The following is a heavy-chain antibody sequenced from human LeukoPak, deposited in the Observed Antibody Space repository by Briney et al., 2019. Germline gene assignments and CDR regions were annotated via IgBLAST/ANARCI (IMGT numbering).Heavy chain of an antibody. J-gene: IGHJ1*01. CDR1: GFTFSSYW. V-gene: IGHV3-7*01. CDR3: AREYYYGSGSYYPGYFQH. D-gene: IGHD3-10*01. Sequence: GGSLRLSCAASGFTFSSYWMSWVRQAPGKGLEWVANIKQDGSEKYYVDSVKGRFTISRDNAKNSLYLQMNSLRAEDTAVYYCAREYYYGSGSYYPGYFQHWGQGTLVTVSS. CDR2: IKQDGSEK.